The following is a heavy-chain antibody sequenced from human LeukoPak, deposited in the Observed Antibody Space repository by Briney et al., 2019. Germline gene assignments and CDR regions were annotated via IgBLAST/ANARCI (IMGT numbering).Heavy chain of an antibody. Sequence: PGGSLRLSCAASGFTFSDYYMSWIRQAPGKGLEWVSYISSSSSYTNYADSVKGRFTISRDDAKNSLYLQMNSLRADDTAVYYCARPNYYDSSGFYYYFYGMDVWGQGTTVTVSS. CDR1: GFTFSDYY. J-gene: IGHJ6*02. D-gene: IGHD3-22*01. V-gene: IGHV3-11*06. CDR2: ISSSSSYT. CDR3: ARPNYYDSSGFYYYFYGMDV.